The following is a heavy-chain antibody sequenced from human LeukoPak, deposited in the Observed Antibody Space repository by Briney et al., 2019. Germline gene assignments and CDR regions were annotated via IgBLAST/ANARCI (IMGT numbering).Heavy chain of an antibody. Sequence: GGSLRLSCVASGFTFSSYWMSWVRHAPGKGLEWVSNIKQDGSENFYVDSVKGRFTISRDNAKNSLYLQMNSLRAEDTAVYYCASTAYGSSSWYPLDVWGKGTTVTVSS. CDR1: GFTFSSYW. J-gene: IGHJ6*04. CDR3: ASTAYGSSSWYPLDV. D-gene: IGHD6-13*01. CDR2: IKQDGSEN. V-gene: IGHV3-7*01.